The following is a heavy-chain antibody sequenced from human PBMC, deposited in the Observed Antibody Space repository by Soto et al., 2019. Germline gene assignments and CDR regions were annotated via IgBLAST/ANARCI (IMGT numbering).Heavy chain of an antibody. CDR3: ARENSIASLSYYYGMEV. Sequence: QVQLVQSRAEVKKPGSSVKVSCKASGGTFTGNPISWVRQAPGRGLEWMGGIIPMFGTTNYAQKFQGRVTITADESTTTAYMELNSLRSEETAVYYCARENSIASLSYYYGMEVWGQGTTVTVSS. D-gene: IGHD6-6*01. CDR1: GGTFTGNP. CDR2: IIPMFGTT. J-gene: IGHJ6*02. V-gene: IGHV1-69*01.